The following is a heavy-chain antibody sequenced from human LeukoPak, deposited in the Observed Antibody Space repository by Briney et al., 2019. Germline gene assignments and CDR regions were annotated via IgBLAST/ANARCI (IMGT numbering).Heavy chain of an antibody. CDR3: ARTYSGYDVSFDY. Sequence: SETLSLTCTVSGGSISSYYWSWIRQPPGKRLEWIGYIYYSGSTNYNPSLKSRVTISVDTSKNQFSLKLSSVTAADTAVYYCARTYSGYDVSFDYWGQGTLVTVSS. V-gene: IGHV4-59*01. J-gene: IGHJ4*02. D-gene: IGHD5-12*01. CDR1: GGSISSYY. CDR2: IYYSGST.